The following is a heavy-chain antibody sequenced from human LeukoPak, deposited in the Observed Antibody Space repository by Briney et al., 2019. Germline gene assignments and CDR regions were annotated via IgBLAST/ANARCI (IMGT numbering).Heavy chain of an antibody. V-gene: IGHV3-11*01. CDR2: ISGSGGDI. CDR1: GFTFSNYY. D-gene: IGHD3-22*01. Sequence: GGSLRLSCAASGFTFSNYYMSWIRQTPGKGLEWLSYISGSGGDIHYAHSVKGRFTISRDNAKNSLYLQMNSLRAEDTAMYYCARDIRAVGITLYFDYWGQGILVTVTS. J-gene: IGHJ4*02. CDR3: ARDIRAVGITLYFDY.